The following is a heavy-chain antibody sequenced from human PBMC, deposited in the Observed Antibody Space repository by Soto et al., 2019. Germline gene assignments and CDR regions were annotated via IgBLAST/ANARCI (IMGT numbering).Heavy chain of an antibody. V-gene: IGHV4-59*01. J-gene: IGHJ4*02. CDR2: IYYSGST. Sequence: PSETLSLTCTVSGGSISSYYWSWIRQPPGKGLEWIGHIYYSGSTNYNPSLKSRVAISVDTSKNQFSLKLSSVTAADTAVYYCARVEGTYYYDSRLRYYFDYWGQGTLVTVSS. CDR3: ARVEGTYYYDSRLRYYFDY. CDR1: GGSISSYY. D-gene: IGHD3-22*01.